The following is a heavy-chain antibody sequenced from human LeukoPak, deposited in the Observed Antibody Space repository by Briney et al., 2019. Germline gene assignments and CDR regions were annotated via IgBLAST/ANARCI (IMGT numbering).Heavy chain of an antibody. V-gene: IGHV4-59*01. CDR2: IYYSGST. J-gene: IGHJ4*02. CDR1: GGSISSYY. CDR3: ARVNTYYDILTGYYTPYYFDY. D-gene: IGHD3-9*01. Sequence: PSETLSLTCTVSGGSISSYYWSWIRQPPGKGLEWIGYIYYSGSTNYNPSLKSRVTISVDTSKNQFSLKLSSVTAADTAVYYCARVNTYYDILTGYYTPYYFDYWGQGTLVTVSS.